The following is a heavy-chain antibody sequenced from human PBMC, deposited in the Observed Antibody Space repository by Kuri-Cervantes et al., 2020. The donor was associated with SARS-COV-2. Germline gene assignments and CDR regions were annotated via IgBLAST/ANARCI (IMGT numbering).Heavy chain of an antibody. J-gene: IGHJ3*02. V-gene: IGHV3-30*02. CDR2: IRYDGSNK. D-gene: IGHD6-13*01. CDR1: GFTFSSYG. Sequence: GESLKISCAASGFTFSSYGMHWVRQAPGKGLEWVAFIRYDGSNKYYADSVKGRFTISRDNSKNTLYLQMNSLRAEDTAVYYCARESPPVGSSXWGDLGDIWGQGTMVTVSS. CDR3: ARESPPVGSSXWGDLGDI.